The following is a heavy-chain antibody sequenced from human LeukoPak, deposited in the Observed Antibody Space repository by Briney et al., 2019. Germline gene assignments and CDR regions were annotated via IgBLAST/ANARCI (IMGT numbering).Heavy chain of an antibody. Sequence: PGGSLRLSCAASGFTFSNAWMSWVRQAPGKGLEGVGRIKSKTDGGTTDYAAPVKGRFTISRDDSKNTLYLQMNSLKTEDTAVYYCTTEIAAAAMGFQSPVSYYYYYYMDVWGKGTTVTISS. CDR1: GFTFSNAW. D-gene: IGHD6-13*01. V-gene: IGHV3-15*01. CDR2: IKSKTDGGTT. CDR3: TTEIAAAAMGFQSPVSYYYYYYMDV. J-gene: IGHJ6*03.